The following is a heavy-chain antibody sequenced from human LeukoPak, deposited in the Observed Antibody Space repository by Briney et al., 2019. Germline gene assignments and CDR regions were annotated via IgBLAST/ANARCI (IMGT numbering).Heavy chain of an antibody. J-gene: IGHJ4*02. CDR1: GFTFSSHA. D-gene: IGHD5-18*01. CDR2: ISGSGGST. V-gene: IGHV3-23*01. CDR3: AKSPRRGYSYGDRGIFDY. Sequence: GGSLRLSCAASGFTFSSHAMSWVRQAPGKGLEWVSAISGSGGSTYYADSVKGRFTISRDNSKNTLYLQMNSLRAEDTAVYYCAKSPRRGYSYGDRGIFDYWGQGTLVTVSS.